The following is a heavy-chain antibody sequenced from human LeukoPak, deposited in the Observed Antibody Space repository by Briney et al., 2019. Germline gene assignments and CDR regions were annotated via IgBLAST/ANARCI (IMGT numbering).Heavy chain of an antibody. CDR3: ARQQQRLWYD. Sequence: GGSLRLSCAASGFTFSSYEMNWVRQPPGKGLEWVSYISSSAGTTYYADSVKGRFTISRDNAKNSLYLQMNSLRAEDTAVYFCARQQQRLWYDWGQGTLVTVSS. V-gene: IGHV3-48*03. D-gene: IGHD5-18*01. CDR2: ISSSAGTT. J-gene: IGHJ4*02. CDR1: GFTFSSYE.